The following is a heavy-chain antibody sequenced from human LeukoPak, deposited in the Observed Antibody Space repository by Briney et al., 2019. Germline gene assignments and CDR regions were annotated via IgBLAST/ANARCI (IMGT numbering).Heavy chain of an antibody. V-gene: IGHV1-2*02. Sequence: ASVKVSCKASGYTFSGYYMHWVRQAPGQGLEWMGWINPNSGGTNYAQKFQGRVTMTRDTSIRTAYMELSRLRSDDTAVYYCARAYRYTWYFDLWGRGTLVTVSS. CDR2: INPNSGGT. J-gene: IGHJ2*01. D-gene: IGHD3-16*02. CDR1: GYTFSGYY. CDR3: ARAYRYTWYFDL.